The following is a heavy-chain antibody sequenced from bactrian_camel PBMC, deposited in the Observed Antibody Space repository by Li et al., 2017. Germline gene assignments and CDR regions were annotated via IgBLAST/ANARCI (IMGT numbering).Heavy chain of an antibody. V-gene: IGHV3S53*01. CDR3: AELRECRYHSAWSSYEVTR. CDR2: IDGDGNT. CDR1: AYTGSRQC. J-gene: IGHJ4*01. Sequence: QVQLVESGGGSVQAGGSLRLSSAVSAYTGSRQCIGWFRQAPGKAREAVAAIDGDGNTKYADSVKGRFTISTDNARNTVFLQMVSLEPEDSAMYYCAELRECRYHSAWSSYEVTRWGQGTQVTVS. D-gene: IGHD2*01.